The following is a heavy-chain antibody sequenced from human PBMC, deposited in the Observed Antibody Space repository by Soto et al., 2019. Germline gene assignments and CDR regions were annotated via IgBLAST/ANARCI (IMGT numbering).Heavy chain of an antibody. CDR3: ASLTFGITMGRRVFDI. CDR1: GGTFSSYA. V-gene: IGHV1-69*12. J-gene: IGHJ3*02. CDR2: IIPIFGTE. Sequence: QVQLVQSGAEVKKPGSSVKVSCKASGGTFSSYAISWVRQAPGQGLEWMGGIIPIFGTENYAQKFQGRVTITAEEPTRTGYVELSCLSAEERAVYYCASLTFGITMGRRVFDIWGRGTMVAVSS. D-gene: IGHD3-10*01.